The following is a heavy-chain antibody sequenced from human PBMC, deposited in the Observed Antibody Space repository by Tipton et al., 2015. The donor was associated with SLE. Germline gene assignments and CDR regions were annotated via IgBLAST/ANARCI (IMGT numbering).Heavy chain of an antibody. CDR1: GDTFDGRY. Sequence: QSGAEVKKPGASVKISCKTSGDTFDGRYIHWVRQAPGQGLEWMGWVNPKSGVTNDAQKFQGRVTMTRDTAIRTAYMELRRLGYDDTAVYYCARAYGNGMDVWGQGTTIIVSS. J-gene: IGHJ6*02. CDR2: VNPKSGVT. D-gene: IGHD1-1*01. CDR3: ARAYGNGMDV. V-gene: IGHV1-2*02.